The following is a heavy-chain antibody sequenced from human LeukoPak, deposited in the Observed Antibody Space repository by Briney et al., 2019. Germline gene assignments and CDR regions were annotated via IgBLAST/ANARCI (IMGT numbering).Heavy chain of an antibody. D-gene: IGHD3-10*01. V-gene: IGHV4-30-4*01. CDR1: GGPISSDNYQ. CDR3: ARYGSGSTWFDP. Sequence: TSETLSLTCTVSGGPISSDNYQWSWIRQPPGKGLEWIGYINYSGSTYYNPSLKSRVTISVDTSKNQFSLKLSSVTAADTAMYYCARYGSGSTWFDPWGQGTLVTVSS. CDR2: INYSGST. J-gene: IGHJ5*02.